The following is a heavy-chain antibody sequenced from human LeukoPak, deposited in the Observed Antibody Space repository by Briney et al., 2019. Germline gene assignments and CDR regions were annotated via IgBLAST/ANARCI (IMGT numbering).Heavy chain of an antibody. V-gene: IGHV4-59*08. CDR2: IHDSGST. J-gene: IGHJ4*02. CDR1: GGTISSYY. D-gene: IGHD6-19*01. CDR3: ATWGIAVAGTFDY. Sequence: SETLSLTCAVSGGTISSYYWNWIRQPPGKGLEWIGDIHDSGSTKYNPSLKSRVAISVDTSKSQFSLKLSSVTAADTAVYYCATWGIAVAGTFDYWGQGTLVTVST.